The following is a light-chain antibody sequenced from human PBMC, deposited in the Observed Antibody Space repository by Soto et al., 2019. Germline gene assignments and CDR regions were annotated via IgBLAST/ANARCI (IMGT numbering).Light chain of an antibody. CDR1: SSDIGDYNY. CDR3: SSFSTSTTLYV. Sequence: QSALTQPASVSGSPGQSITISCTGTSSDIGDYNYVSWYQQHPDKVPKLIIFEVSTRPSGVSNRFSGSKSGNTASLTISGLQADDEADYYCSSFSTSTTLYVFGTGTQLTVL. CDR2: EVS. J-gene: IGLJ7*01. V-gene: IGLV2-14*01.